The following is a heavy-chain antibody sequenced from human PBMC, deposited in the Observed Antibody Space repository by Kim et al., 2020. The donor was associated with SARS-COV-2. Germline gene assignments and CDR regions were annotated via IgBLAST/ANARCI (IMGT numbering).Heavy chain of an antibody. D-gene: IGHD6-13*01. CDR3: ARAGIGSSSWYRGVYFDY. V-gene: IGHV3-21*01. Sequence: GGSLRLSCAASGFTFSSYSMNWVRQAPGKGLEWVSSISSSSRYIYYADSVKGRFTISRDNAKNSLYLQMNSLRAEDTAVYYCARAGIGSSSWYRGVYFDYWGQGTLVTVSS. CDR2: ISSSSRYI. CDR1: GFTFSSYS. J-gene: IGHJ4*02.